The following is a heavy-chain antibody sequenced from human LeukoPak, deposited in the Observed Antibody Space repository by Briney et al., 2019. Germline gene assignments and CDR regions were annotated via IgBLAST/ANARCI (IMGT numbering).Heavy chain of an antibody. J-gene: IGHJ5*02. V-gene: IGHV1-2*02. CDR1: GYTFTGYY. CDR3: ARGGGYCSSTSCYFAWFDP. D-gene: IGHD2-2*01. CDR2: INPNSGGT. Sequence: ASVKVSCKASGYTFTGYYMHWVRQAPGQGLEWMGWINPNSGGTNYAQKIQGRVTMTRDPSISKGYMGVGRLRSDDTAVYYCARGGGYCSSTSCYFAWFDPWGQGTLVTVSS.